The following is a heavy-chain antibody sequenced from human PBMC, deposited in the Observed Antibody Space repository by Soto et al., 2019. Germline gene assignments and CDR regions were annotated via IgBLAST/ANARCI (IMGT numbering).Heavy chain of an antibody. CDR3: ARGAADYGDYGAYRYYYGMDV. D-gene: IGHD4-17*01. CDR2: IYHSGST. Sequence: LSLTCAVSGGSISSGGYSWSWIRQPPGKGLEWIGYIYHSGSTYYNPSLKSQVTISVDRSKNQFSLKLSSVTAADTAVYYCARGAADYGDYGAYRYYYGMDVWGQGTTVTVSS. V-gene: IGHV4-30-2*01. J-gene: IGHJ6*02. CDR1: GGSISSGGYS.